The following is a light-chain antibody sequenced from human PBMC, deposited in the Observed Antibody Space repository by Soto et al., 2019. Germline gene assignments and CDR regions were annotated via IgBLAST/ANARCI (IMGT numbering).Light chain of an antibody. CDR1: SSNIGNYY. V-gene: IGLV1-51*01. J-gene: IGLJ1*01. CDR3: GAWDGSLNVYL. Sequence: QSVLTQPPSVSAAPGQKVTISCSGSSSNIGNYYVSWYHQLPGTAPTLLIYVNNKRPSGIPDRFSGSKSGTSATLAITALQTGVGRDYSCGAWDGSLNVYLFGGGTKGTVL. CDR2: VNN.